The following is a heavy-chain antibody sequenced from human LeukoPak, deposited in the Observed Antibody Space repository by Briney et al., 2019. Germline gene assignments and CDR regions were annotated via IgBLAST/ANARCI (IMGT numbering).Heavy chain of an antibody. J-gene: IGHJ5*02. CDR2: FDPEDGET. V-gene: IGHV1-24*01. Sequence: ASVKVSCKVSGYTLTELSMHWVRQAPGKGLEWMGSFDPEDGETIYAQKFQGRVTMTEDTSTDTAYMELISLRSEDTAVYYCATGYCSSTSCYRWFDPWGQGTLVTVSS. D-gene: IGHD2-2*01. CDR1: GYTLTELS. CDR3: ATGYCSSTSCYRWFDP.